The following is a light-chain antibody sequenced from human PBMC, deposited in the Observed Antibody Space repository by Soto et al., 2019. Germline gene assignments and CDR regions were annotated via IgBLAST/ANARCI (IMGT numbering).Light chain of an antibody. CDR2: GAS. CDR1: ENINNR. J-gene: IGKJ1*01. V-gene: IGKV3-15*01. Sequence: EVVMTQSPATLSVSPGERATLSCRASENINNRFAWYQQTPGQAPRLLIYGASTKATGITDRFRGSGSGTEFTLTIGSVQSEHVAVYYCQQYSEWPPWTFGQWTKVEIK. CDR3: QQYSEWPPWT.